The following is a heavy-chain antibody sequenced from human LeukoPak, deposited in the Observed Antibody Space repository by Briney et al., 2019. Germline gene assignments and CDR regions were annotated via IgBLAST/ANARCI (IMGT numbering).Heavy chain of an antibody. J-gene: IGHJ4*02. Sequence: VASVKVSCKTSGYTFISYGISWVRQAPGQGLEWMGWISVYNGNRNYAQNLQGRLTMTTDTSTSTAYMELRSLRSDDTAVYYCARTPPAFGCSSTTCPVLDYWAQGTLVTVSS. CDR1: GYTFISYG. CDR3: ARTPPAFGCSSTTCPVLDY. CDR2: ISVYNGNR. D-gene: IGHD2-2*01. V-gene: IGHV1-18*01.